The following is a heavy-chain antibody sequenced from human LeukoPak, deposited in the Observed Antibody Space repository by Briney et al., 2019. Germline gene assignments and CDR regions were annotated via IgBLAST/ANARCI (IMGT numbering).Heavy chain of an antibody. D-gene: IGHD6-13*01. CDR2: ISQDGSQK. CDR1: GLSLSKYW. V-gene: IGHV3-7*01. Sequence: GGSLRLSRSASGLSLSKYWMNGVREAPGKRLKCVATISQDGSQKYLADFVKGRFTISRDNARNSLYLQMSSLRGDDTGVYYCARSKVVAEAGKSWFDPWGQGTRVTV. CDR3: ARSKVVAEAGKSWFDP. J-gene: IGHJ5*01.